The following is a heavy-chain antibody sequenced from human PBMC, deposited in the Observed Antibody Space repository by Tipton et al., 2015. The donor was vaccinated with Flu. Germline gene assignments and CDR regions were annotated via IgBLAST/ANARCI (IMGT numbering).Heavy chain of an antibody. CDR2: IYTTGTT. D-gene: IGHD1-26*01. Sequence: TLSLTCTVSGGSISGFYWSWIRQPAGKGLEWIGRIYTTGTTKYKASLKSRVTMSVDTSKNQFSLKLSSVTAADTAVYYCARDRSGSYGPLDYWGQGTLVTVSS. J-gene: IGHJ4*02. CDR1: GGSISGFY. CDR3: ARDRSGSYGPLDY. V-gene: IGHV4-4*07.